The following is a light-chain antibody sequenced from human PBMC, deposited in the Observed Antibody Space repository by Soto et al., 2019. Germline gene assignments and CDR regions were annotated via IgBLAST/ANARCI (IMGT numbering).Light chain of an antibody. J-gene: IGLJ1*01. CDR3: CSYAGSYTYV. CDR2: DVS. Sequence: QSVLTQPRSVSGSPGQSVTISCTGTSSDVGGYNYVSWYQQHPGKAPKLMIYDVSKRPSGVPDRFSGSKSGNTASLNISGLQAEDEADYYCCSYAGSYTYVFCTGTKLTVL. V-gene: IGLV2-11*01. CDR1: SSDVGGYNY.